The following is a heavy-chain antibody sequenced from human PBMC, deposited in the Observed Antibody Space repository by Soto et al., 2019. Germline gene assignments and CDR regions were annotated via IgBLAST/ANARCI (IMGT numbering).Heavy chain of an antibody. D-gene: IGHD3-9*01. Sequence: VSCKPSGGTFSSYAISWVRLAPGQGLEWMGGIIPIFGTANYAQKFQGRVTITADESTSTAYMELSSLRSEDTAVYYCARTRALRYFDWLPDYWGQGTLVTVSS. CDR2: IIPIFGTA. CDR1: GGTFSSYA. V-gene: IGHV1-69*01. CDR3: ARTRALRYFDWLPDY. J-gene: IGHJ4*02.